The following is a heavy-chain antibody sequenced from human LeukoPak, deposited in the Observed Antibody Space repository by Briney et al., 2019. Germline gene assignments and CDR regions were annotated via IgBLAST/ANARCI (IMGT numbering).Heavy chain of an antibody. V-gene: IGHV3-30-3*01. Sequence: GGSLRLSCAASGFTFSSYAMHWVRQAPGKGLEWVAVISYDGSNKYYADSVKGRFTISRDNSKNTLYLQMNSLRAEDMAVYYCARDGEYYYGSGSYFDYWGQGTLVTVSS. D-gene: IGHD3-10*01. CDR2: ISYDGSNK. CDR3: ARDGEYYYGSGSYFDY. J-gene: IGHJ4*02. CDR1: GFTFSSYA.